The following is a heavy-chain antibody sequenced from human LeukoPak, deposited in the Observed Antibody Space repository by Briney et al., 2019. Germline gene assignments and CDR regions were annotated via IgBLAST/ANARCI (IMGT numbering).Heavy chain of an antibody. J-gene: IGHJ5*02. V-gene: IGHV4-59*01. Sequence: PSETLSLTCSVSGGSISSYYWSWIRQPSGKGLEWIGNVYHSGSANYNPSLKSRLTMSVDTYKNQYSLKLRSATAADTAVYYCANGGYCSSSSCYPKWFDPWGQGTLVTVSS. CDR1: GGSISSYY. CDR3: ANGGYCSSSSCYPKWFDP. D-gene: IGHD2-2*01. CDR2: VYHSGSA.